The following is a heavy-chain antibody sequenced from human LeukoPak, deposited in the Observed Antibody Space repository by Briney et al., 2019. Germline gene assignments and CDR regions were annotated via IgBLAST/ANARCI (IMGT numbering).Heavy chain of an antibody. D-gene: IGHD3-10*01. CDR3: ARAYGSGSYSPRWGIYYYYGMDV. V-gene: IGHV1-8*01. J-gene: IGHJ6*02. Sequence: ASVKVSCKASGYTFTSYDINWVRQATGQGLEWMGWMYPNSGNTGYAQKFQGRVTMTRNTSISTAYMELSSLRSEDTAVYYCARAYGSGSYSPRWGIYYYYGMDVWGQGTTVTVSS. CDR1: GYTFTSYD. CDR2: MYPNSGNT.